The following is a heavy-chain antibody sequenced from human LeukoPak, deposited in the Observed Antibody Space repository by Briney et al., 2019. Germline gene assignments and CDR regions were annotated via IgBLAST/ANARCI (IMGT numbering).Heavy chain of an antibody. CDR1: GGTFISYA. D-gene: IGHD3-10*01. V-gene: IGHV1-69*05. CDR2: IIPIFGTA. Sequence: SVKVSCKAPGGTFISYAISWVRQAPGQGLEWMGRIIPIFGTANYAQKFQGRVTITTDESTSTAYMELSSLRSEDTAVYYCARDPSLWFGENKTNLYFDYWGQGTLVTVSS. CDR3: ARDPSLWFGENKTNLYFDY. J-gene: IGHJ4*02.